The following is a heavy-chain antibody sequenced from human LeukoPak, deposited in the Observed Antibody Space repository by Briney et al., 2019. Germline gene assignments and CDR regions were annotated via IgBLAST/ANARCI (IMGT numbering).Heavy chain of an antibody. J-gene: IGHJ6*03. D-gene: IGHD2-2*01. CDR3: ASRPGVVVPAHYYYYMDV. Sequence: SVTVSCKASGGTFSSYAISRVRQAPGQGLEWMGGIIPIFGTANYAQKFQGRVTITADESTSTAYMELSSLRSEDTAVYYCASRPGVVVPAHYYYYMDVWGKGTTVTVSS. V-gene: IGHV1-69*13. CDR2: IIPIFGTA. CDR1: GGTFSSYA.